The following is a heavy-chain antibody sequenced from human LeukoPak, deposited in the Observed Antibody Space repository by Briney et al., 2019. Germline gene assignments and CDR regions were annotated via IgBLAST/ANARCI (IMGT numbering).Heavy chain of an antibody. J-gene: IGHJ4*02. CDR3: ARTPEFGVVIIIDY. CDR1: GFTFSSYW. V-gene: IGHV3-74*01. CDR2: INTDGSST. Sequence: QPGGSLRLSCAASGFTFSSYWMHWVRQAPGKGLVWVSRINTDGSSTSYADSVKGRFTISRDNAKNSLYLQMNSLRAEDTAVYYCARTPEFGVVIIIDYWGQGTLITVSS. D-gene: IGHD3-3*01.